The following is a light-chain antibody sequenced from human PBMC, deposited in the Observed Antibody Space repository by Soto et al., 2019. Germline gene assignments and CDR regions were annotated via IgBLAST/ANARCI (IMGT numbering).Light chain of an antibody. CDR3: LQDYNYPRT. Sequence: IQMPQSPYTLSASVGERATITCRASQSISSWLAWYQQKPGKAPKLLIYDASSLEGGVPSRFSGSGSGTDFTLTISSLQPEDFATYYCLQDYNYPRTFGQGTKVDIK. J-gene: IGKJ1*01. CDR1: QSISSW. V-gene: IGKV1-5*01. CDR2: DAS.